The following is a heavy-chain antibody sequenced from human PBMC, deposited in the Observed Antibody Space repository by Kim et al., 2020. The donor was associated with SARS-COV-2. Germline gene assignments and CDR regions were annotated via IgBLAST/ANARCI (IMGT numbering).Heavy chain of an antibody. J-gene: IGHJ5*02. Sequence: QKFQGRVTMTRDTSISTAYMELSRLRSDDTAVYYCARDSCIAADPCWFDPWGQGTLVTVSS. D-gene: IGHD6-6*01. V-gene: IGHV1-2*02. CDR3: ARDSCIAADPCWFDP.